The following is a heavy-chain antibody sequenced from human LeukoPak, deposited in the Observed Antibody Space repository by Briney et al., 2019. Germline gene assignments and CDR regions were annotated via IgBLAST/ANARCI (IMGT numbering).Heavy chain of an antibody. CDR1: GFTFSSYG. J-gene: IGHJ6*02. D-gene: IGHD6-13*01. CDR2: ISYDGSNK. V-gene: IGHV3-30*18. CDR3: AKDLIAAAGYYYYGMDV. Sequence: GGSLRLSCAASGFTFSSYGMHWVRQAPGKGLEWVAVISYDGSNKYYADSVKGRFTISRDNAKNSLYLQMNSLRAEDTALYYCAKDLIAAAGYYYYGMDVWGQGITVTVSS.